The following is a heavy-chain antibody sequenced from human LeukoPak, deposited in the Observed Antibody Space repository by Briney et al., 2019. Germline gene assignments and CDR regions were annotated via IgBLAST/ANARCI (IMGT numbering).Heavy chain of an antibody. CDR2: IYYSGST. CDR3: ATGYCSSTSCQTLDY. D-gene: IGHD2-2*01. J-gene: IGHJ4*02. Sequence: PSETLSLTCTVSGGSIRSSYYYWSWIRQPPGKGLEWIGYIYYSGSTNYNPSLKSRVTISVDTSKNQFSLKLSSVTAADTAVYYCATGYCSSTSCQTLDYWGQGTLVTVSA. CDR1: GGSIRSSYYY. V-gene: IGHV4-61*01.